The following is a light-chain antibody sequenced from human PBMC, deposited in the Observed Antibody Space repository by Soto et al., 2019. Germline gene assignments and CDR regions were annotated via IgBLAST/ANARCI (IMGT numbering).Light chain of an antibody. V-gene: IGKV3-11*01. CDR2: DAP. J-gene: IGKJ3*01. Sequence: EVVLTQSPATLSLSPGERATLSCRASQSVSSYLAWYQQKPGQAPRLLIYDAPNRATGIPARFSGSGSGTDFTLTISSLEPEDFAVYYCQHRSSWPGAFGPGTKVDIK. CDR1: QSVSSY. CDR3: QHRSSWPGA.